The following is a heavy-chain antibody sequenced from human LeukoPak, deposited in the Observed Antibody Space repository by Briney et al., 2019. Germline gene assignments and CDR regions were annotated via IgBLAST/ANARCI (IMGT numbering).Heavy chain of an antibody. CDR2: SRNKANSYTT. CDR3: ARPNGDLDAFDI. Sequence: PGGSLRLSCAASEFTFSSFAMTWVRQAPGKGLEWVGRSRNKANSYTTQYAASVKGRFTISRDDSKISLYLQMDSLKTEDTAVYYCARPNGDLDAFDIWGQGTMVTVSS. D-gene: IGHD2-8*01. J-gene: IGHJ3*02. CDR1: EFTFSSFA. V-gene: IGHV3-72*01.